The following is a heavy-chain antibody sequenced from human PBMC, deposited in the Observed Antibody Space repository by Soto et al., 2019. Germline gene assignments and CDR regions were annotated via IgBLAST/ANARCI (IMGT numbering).Heavy chain of an antibody. J-gene: IGHJ4*02. CDR1: GGSFTSNNW. V-gene: IGHV4-4*02. D-gene: IGHD3-22*01. CDR2: IYRTGST. Sequence: PSETLSLTCAVSGGSFTSNNWWTWVRQPPGQGLEWIGEIYRTGSTNYNPSLKSRVTISLDKSENQFSLKVTSLTAADTAVYYCARVTYYYDSSGYYDGYYFDYWGQGTLVTVSS. CDR3: ARVTYYYDSSGYYDGYYFDY.